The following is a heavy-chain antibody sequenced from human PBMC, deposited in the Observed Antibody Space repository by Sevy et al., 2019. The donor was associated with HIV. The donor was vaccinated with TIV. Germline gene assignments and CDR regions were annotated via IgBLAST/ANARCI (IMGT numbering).Heavy chain of an antibody. CDR1: GGSFSGYY. Sequence: SETLSLTCAVYGGSFSGYYWSWIRQAPGKGLEWIGEINHSGSTNYNPSLKSRVTISVDTSKNQFSLKLSSVTAADTAVYYCARTLSVRGVIIPDYFDYWGQGTLVTVSS. CDR3: ARTLSVRGVIIPDYFDY. CDR2: INHSGST. V-gene: IGHV4-34*01. J-gene: IGHJ4*02. D-gene: IGHD3-10*01.